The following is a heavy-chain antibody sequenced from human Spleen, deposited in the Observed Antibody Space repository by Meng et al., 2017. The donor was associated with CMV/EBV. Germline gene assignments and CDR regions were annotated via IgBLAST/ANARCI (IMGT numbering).Heavy chain of an antibody. CDR3: ARGEVAAAYYYGMDV. CDR2: INPNSGGT. D-gene: IGHD6-19*01. J-gene: IGHJ6*02. CDR1: GYTLTAFY. Sequence: SGYTLTAFYMHLVRQAPGQGLEWMGWINPNSGGTNYAQKFQGRVTMTRDTSSSTAYMELSRLRSDDTAVYYCARGEVAAAYYYGMDVWGQGTTVTVSS. V-gene: IGHV1-2*02.